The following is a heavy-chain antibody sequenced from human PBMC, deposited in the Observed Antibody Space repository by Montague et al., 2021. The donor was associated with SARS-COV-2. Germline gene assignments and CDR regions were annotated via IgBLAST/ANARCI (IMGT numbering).Heavy chain of an antibody. D-gene: IGHD3-9*01. V-gene: IGHV6-1*01. J-gene: IGHJ3*02. CDR2: TYYRPKWDS. Sequence: CAISGDSVSRKSVAWNWIRQSPSRGLEWLGRTYYRPKWDSDYAESVKRRLVITPDTSKNQVSLQLNSVIPEDTAVYFCASSGITLTGLDAFDIWGQGTMVTVSS. CDR1: GDSVSRKSVA. CDR3: ASSGITLTGLDAFDI.